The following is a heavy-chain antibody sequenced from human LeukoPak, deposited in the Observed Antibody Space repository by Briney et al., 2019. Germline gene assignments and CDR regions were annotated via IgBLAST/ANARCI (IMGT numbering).Heavy chain of an antibody. J-gene: IGHJ4*02. V-gene: IGHV4-59*01. CDR1: GGSISSYY. CDR3: ARGYSGYDSVFDY. CDR2: IYYSGST. D-gene: IGHD5-12*01. Sequence: PSETLSLTCTVSGGSISSYYWSWIRQPPGKGLEWIGYIYYSGSTRYNSSLKSRVSISVDTSKNQFSLMLSPVTAADTAVFYCARGYSGYDSVFDYWGQGILVTVSS.